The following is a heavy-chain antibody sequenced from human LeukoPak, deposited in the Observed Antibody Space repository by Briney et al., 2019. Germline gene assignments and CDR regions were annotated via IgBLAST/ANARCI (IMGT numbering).Heavy chain of an antibody. CDR3: ARNNGMDV. V-gene: IGHV3-9*01. J-gene: IGHJ6*02. CDR1: GFTFDDYA. CDR2: ISWNSGSI. Sequence: GGSLRLSCAASGFTFDDYAMHWARQAPGKGLEWVSGISWNSGSIGYADSVKGRFTISKDNAKNSLYLQMNSLRAEDTALYHCARNNGMDVWGQGTTVIVSS.